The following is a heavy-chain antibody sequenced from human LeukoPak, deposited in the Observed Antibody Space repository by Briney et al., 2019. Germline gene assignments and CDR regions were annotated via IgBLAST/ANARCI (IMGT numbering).Heavy chain of an antibody. V-gene: IGHV1-69*13. CDR3: ARDRGKGYSSSWYGDY. CDR2: IIPIFGTA. J-gene: IGHJ4*02. Sequence: SVKVSCKASGGTFSSYAISWVRQAPGQGLEWMGGIIPIFGTANYAQKFQGRVTITADESTSTAYMELSSLRSEDTAVYYCARDRGKGYSSSWYGDYWGQGTLVTVSS. D-gene: IGHD6-13*01. CDR1: GGTFSSYA.